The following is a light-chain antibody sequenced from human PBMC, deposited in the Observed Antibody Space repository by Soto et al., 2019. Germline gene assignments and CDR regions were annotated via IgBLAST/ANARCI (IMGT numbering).Light chain of an antibody. CDR1: SSDVGGYNY. CDR2: EVS. J-gene: IGLJ3*02. CDR3: SSYTRSSTWV. V-gene: IGLV2-14*01. Sequence: QSALTQPASVSGSPGQSITISCTGTSSDVGGYNYVSWYQQHPGKAPKLMISEVSNRPSGVSNRFSGSKSGNTASLTISGLPDEDEADYYCSSYTRSSTWVFGGGTQLTVL.